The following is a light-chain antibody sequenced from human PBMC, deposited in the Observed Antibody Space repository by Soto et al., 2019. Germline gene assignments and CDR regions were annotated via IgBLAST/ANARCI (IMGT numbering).Light chain of an antibody. J-gene: IGKJ4*01. CDR3: QQLSTYPST. CDR2: KAS. V-gene: IGKV1-5*03. CDR1: QTISSW. Sequence: IQMTHSPSTLSGSVGDRVTITCRASQTISSWLAWYQQKPGKAPKLLIYKASTLKSGVPSRFSGSGSGTDFTLTISSLQAEDFATYYCQQLSTYPSTFGGGTKVDIK.